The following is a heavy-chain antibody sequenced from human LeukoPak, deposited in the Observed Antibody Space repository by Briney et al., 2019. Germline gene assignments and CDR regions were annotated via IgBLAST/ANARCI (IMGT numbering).Heavy chain of an antibody. CDR1: GFTFSTYA. J-gene: IGHJ4*02. V-gene: IGHV3-48*03. Sequence: GRSLRLSCAVSGFTFSTYAMHWVRQAPGKGLEWVSYISFSVNTKYYGDSVKGRFTISRDNAKNSLYLHMDSLRAEDTAVYYCARGAYSSGWAYFDHWGQGTLVTVSS. CDR2: ISFSVNTK. D-gene: IGHD6-19*01. CDR3: ARGAYSSGWAYFDH.